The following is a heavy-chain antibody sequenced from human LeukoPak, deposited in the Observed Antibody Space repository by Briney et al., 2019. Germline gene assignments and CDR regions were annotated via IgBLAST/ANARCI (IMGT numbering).Heavy chain of an antibody. CDR1: GFTFSSYA. J-gene: IGHJ1*01. CDR3: ARDGVGATRWTEYFQH. CDR2: ISYDGSNK. V-gene: IGHV3-30-3*01. D-gene: IGHD1-26*01. Sequence: PGGSLRLSCAASGFTFSSYAMRWVRQAPGKGLEWVAVISYDGSNKYYADSVKGRFTISRDNSKNTLYLQMNSLRAEDTAVYYCARDGVGATRWTEYFQHWGQGTLVTVSS.